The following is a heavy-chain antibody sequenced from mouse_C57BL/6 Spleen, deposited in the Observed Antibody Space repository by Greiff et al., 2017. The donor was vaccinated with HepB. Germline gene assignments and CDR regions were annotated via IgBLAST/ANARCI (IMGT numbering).Heavy chain of an antibody. D-gene: IGHD4-1*01. CDR3: AKGANWAFAY. CDR1: GYAFSSSW. V-gene: IGHV1-82*01. CDR2: IYPGDGDT. Sequence: VQLQQSGPELVKPGASVKISCKASGYAFSSSWMNWVKQRPGKGLEWIGRIYPGDGDTNYNGKFKGKATLTADKSSSTAYMQLSSLTSEDSAVYFCAKGANWAFAYWGQGTLVTVSA. J-gene: IGHJ3*01.